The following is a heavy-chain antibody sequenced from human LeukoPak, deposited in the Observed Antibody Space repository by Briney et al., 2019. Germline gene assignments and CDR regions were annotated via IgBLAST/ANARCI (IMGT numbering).Heavy chain of an antibody. V-gene: IGHV3-23*01. CDR2: ISGSGGST. CDR3: ARYYYDSSGYIPNKHFDY. Sequence: PGGSLRLSCAASGYTFSSYAMSWVRQAPGKGLEWVSAISGSGGSTYYADSVKGRFTISRDNAKNSLYLQMNSLRAEDTAVYYCARYYYDSSGYIPNKHFDYWGQGTLVTVSS. J-gene: IGHJ4*02. D-gene: IGHD3-22*01. CDR1: GYTFSSYA.